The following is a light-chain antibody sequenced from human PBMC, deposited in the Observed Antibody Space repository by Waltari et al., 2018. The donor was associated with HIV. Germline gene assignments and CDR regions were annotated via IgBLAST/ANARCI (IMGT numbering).Light chain of an antibody. J-gene: IGLJ2*01. CDR1: SGRDF. CDR3: AVWDDNLNVV. V-gene: IGLV1-47*01. Sequence: QSVLTQPPSASGTPGQRVTIPRSGGSGRDFVSWYQVLPGTAPKLLIQRSYQRAAGVPDRFSGSKSGTSASLAISGLRSEDEADYYCAVWDDNLNVVFGGGTKLTVL. CDR2: RSY.